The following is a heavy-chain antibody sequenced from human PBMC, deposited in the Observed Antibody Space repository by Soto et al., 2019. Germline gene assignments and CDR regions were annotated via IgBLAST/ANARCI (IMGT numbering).Heavy chain of an antibody. CDR1: GGTFSSHT. V-gene: IGHV1-69*02. CDR2: IIPILGIA. D-gene: IGHD2-8*02. Sequence: QVQLVQSGAEVKKPGSSVKVSCKASGGTFSSHTISWVRQAPGQGLEWMGRIIPILGIANYAQKFQGRVTITADKSTSTAYMELSSLRSEDTVVYYCARASLVRSTAGGHDDFDIWGQGTMVTVSA. J-gene: IGHJ3*02. CDR3: ARASLVRSTAGGHDDFDI.